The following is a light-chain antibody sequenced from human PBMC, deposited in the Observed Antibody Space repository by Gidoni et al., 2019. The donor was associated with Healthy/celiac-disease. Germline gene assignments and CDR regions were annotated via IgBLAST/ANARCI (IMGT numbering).Light chain of an antibody. Sequence: QSALTQPASVYGSPGQSITTSRTGTSSDVGCSNYVSWYHQPTGKAPKLIIYEVSNRPSGVSNRVSGSKSGNTASLTISGLQAEDEADYDCSSYTSSTGVFGGGTKLTV. V-gene: IGLV2-14*01. CDR2: EVS. CDR1: SSDVGCSNY. J-gene: IGLJ2*01. CDR3: SSYTSSTGV.